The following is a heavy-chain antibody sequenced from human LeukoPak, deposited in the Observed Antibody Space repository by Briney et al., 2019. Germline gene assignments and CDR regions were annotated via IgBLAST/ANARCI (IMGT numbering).Heavy chain of an antibody. CDR3: ARDAYYYDSSGYRFDP. V-gene: IGHV4-34*01. CDR2: INHSGST. J-gene: IGHJ5*02. CDR1: GGSFSGYY. D-gene: IGHD3-22*01. Sequence: PSETLSLTCAVYGGSFSGYYWSWIRQPPGKGLEWIGEINHSGSTNYNPSLKSRVTISVDTSKNQFSLKLSSVTAADTAVYYCARDAYYYDSSGYRFDPWGQGTLVTVSS.